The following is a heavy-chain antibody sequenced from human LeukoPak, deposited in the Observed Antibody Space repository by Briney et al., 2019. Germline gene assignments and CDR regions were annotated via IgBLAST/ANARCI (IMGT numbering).Heavy chain of an antibody. J-gene: IGHJ4*02. CDR1: GFIFSSLA. CDR2: INAVDANT. D-gene: IGHD4/OR15-4a*01. Sequence: GGSLRLSCAASGFIFSSLAMTWVRQAPGKGLEWVSTINAVDANTYYADSVKGRFTVSRDNSGNTLYLQMNSLRAEDTAVYYCAKQFLGANWGQGTLVIVSS. V-gene: IGHV3-23*01. CDR3: AKQFLGAN.